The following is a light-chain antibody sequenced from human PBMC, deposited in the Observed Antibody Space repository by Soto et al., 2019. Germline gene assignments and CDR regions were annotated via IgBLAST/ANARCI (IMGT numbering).Light chain of an antibody. Sequence: EIVMTQSPVTLSVSPGERATLSCRASQSVSSNLAWYQQKPGQTPSLLIYGASTRATGIPARFSGSGSGTEFTLTISSLQSEDFAVYYCQQYNNWPRTFGQGTKVEIK. CDR2: GAS. J-gene: IGKJ1*01. CDR1: QSVSSN. V-gene: IGKV3-15*01. CDR3: QQYNNWPRT.